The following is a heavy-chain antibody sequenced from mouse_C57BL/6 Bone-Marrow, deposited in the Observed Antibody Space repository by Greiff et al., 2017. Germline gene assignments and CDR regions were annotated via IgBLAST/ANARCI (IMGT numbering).Heavy chain of an antibody. CDR1: GYTFTDYE. CDR2: IDPETGGP. Sequence: VQLQQSGAELVRPGASVTLSCKASGYTFTDYEMHWVKQTPVHGLEWIGAIDPETGGPAYNQKFKGKAILTADKSSSTAYMELRSLTSEDSAVYYCTRRVYYYAMDYWGQGTSVTVSS. J-gene: IGHJ4*01. V-gene: IGHV1-15*01. CDR3: TRRVYYYAMDY.